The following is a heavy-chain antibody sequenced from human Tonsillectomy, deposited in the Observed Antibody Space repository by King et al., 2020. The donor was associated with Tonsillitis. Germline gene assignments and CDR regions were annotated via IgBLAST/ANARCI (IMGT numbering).Heavy chain of an antibody. V-gene: IGHV3-23*04. CDR3: ANLESRGYSYGFP. D-gene: IGHD5-18*01. CDR1: GFSFSSYA. CDR2: ISGSGSST. Sequence: VQLVESGGGLVQPGGSLRLSCAASGFSFSSYAISWVRQAPGKGLEWVSAISGSGSSTYYADSGKGRFTISRDNSKNTLYLQMTSLRAEDTAVYYCANLESRGYSYGFPWGQGTLVTVSS. J-gene: IGHJ5*02.